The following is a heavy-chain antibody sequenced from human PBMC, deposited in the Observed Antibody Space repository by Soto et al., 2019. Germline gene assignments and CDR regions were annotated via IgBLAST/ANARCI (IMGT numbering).Heavy chain of an antibody. D-gene: IGHD1-1*01. Sequence: SETLSLTCTVSGDSIDGASYYWGWVRQPPGKGLQWIGYIHYTGSTFYNPSLKSRVTFSVDMSKNQFSLNLTSVTAADTAMYYCARSQLFVVVPGLWGQGTLVTVSS. CDR2: IHYTGST. J-gene: IGHJ4*02. CDR1: GDSIDGASYY. V-gene: IGHV4-30-4*01. CDR3: ARSQLFVVVPGL.